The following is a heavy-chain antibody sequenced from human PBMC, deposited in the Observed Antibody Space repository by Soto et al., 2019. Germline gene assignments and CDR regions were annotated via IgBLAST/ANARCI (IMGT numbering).Heavy chain of an antibody. CDR1: GFSFNTYW. CDR3: PTGAGAPAD. V-gene: IGHV3-7*01. J-gene: IGHJ4*02. D-gene: IGHD6-25*01. Sequence: EVQLVESGGGLVQPGGSLRLSCAASGFSFNTYWMSWIRQAPGKGLEWVANINEDGNKQNYVDSVRGRFTISRDNAKTQGLLQRTGRESKETPFNSGPTGAGAPADWGQGTLVTVSS. CDR2: INEDGNKQ.